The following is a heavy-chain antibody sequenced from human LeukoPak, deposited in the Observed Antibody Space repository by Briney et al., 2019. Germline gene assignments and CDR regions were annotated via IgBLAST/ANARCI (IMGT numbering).Heavy chain of an antibody. CDR2: ISKNGNT. D-gene: IGHD4-17*01. CDR1: GGSISSYY. J-gene: IGHJ5*02. Sequence: SETLSLTCTVSGGSISSYYWSWLRQPPGKGLEWIGYISKNGNTNSSPSLRSRVTISIDTSKNQVSLKVRSVTAADTAVYYCARHGYGDFKFDLWGQGTLVTVSS. CDR3: ARHGYGDFKFDL. V-gene: IGHV4-59*08.